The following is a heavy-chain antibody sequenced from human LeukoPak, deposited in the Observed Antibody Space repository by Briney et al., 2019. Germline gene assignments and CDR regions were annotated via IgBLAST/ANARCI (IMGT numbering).Heavy chain of an antibody. V-gene: IGHV3-21*01. CDR3: ARGPSCSSTSCYTTGLFDY. Sequence: KPGGSPRLSCAASGFTFSIYSMNWVRQAPGKGLEWVASISSSGGSIYSAGSLSGQSTLSRDNAKNSLFLQMNSLRDEDTAVYACARGPSCSSTSCYTTGLFDYWGQGTLVTVSS. CDR2: ISSSGGSI. CDR1: GFTFSIYS. D-gene: IGHD2-2*01. J-gene: IGHJ4*02.